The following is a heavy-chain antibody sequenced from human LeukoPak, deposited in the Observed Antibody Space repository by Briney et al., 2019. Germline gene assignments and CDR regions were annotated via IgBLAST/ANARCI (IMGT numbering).Heavy chain of an antibody. J-gene: IGHJ4*02. Sequence: PGRSLRLSCTASGFIFGDYAMSWFRQAPGKGLEWAGFIRSKAYGGTPEYAASVEGRFTISRDDSKSIAYLQMNSLKIEDTAVYYCTRDGGEHWLPSYYFDYWGQGTLVTVSS. D-gene: IGHD6-19*01. CDR3: TRDGGEHWLPSYYFDY. CDR1: GFIFGDYA. V-gene: IGHV3-49*03. CDR2: IRSKAYGGTP.